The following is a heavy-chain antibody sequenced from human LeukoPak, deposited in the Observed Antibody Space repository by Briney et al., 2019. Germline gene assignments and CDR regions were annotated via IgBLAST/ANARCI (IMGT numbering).Heavy chain of an antibody. CDR1: GGSISSYY. CDR3: ARVIPYYDFWSGYEYYYYGMDV. CDR2: IYYSGST. J-gene: IGHJ6*02. D-gene: IGHD3-3*01. Sequence: PSETLSLTCTVSGGSISSYYWSWIRQPPGKGLEWIGYIYYSGSTNYNPSLKSRVTISVDTSKNQFSLKLSSVTAADTAVYYCARVIPYYDFWSGYEYYYYGMDVWGQGTTVTVSS. V-gene: IGHV4-59*01.